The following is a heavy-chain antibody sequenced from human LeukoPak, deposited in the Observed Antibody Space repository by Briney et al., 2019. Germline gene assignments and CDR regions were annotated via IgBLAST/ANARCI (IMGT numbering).Heavy chain of an antibody. CDR3: ARELTADC. D-gene: IGHD3-9*01. V-gene: IGHV3-66*02. CDR2: IYSDGST. CDR1: EFTVSSNY. Sequence: PGGSLRLSCAASEFTVSSNYMNWFRQAPGEGLEWVSVIYSDGSTYYADSVNGRFTISRDNSKNTLYLQMNSLRAEDTAVYYCARELTADCWGQGTLVTVSS. J-gene: IGHJ4*02.